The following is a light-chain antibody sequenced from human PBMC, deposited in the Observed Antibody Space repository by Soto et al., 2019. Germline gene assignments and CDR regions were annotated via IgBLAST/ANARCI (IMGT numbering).Light chain of an antibody. CDR3: QQYYTTPVT. CDR2: WAS. Sequence: DIVMTQSPDSLAVSLGERATINCKSSQTVLHGSNYLAWYQQKPGQPPKLLIYWASTRESGVPDRFSGSGSGTDFTLTISSLQAEDVAVYYCQQYYTTPVTFGQGTEVEIK. CDR1: QTVLHGSNY. V-gene: IGKV4-1*01. J-gene: IGKJ1*01.